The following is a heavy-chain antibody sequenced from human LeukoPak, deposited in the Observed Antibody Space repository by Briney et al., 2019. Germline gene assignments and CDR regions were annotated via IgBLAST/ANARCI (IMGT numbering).Heavy chain of an antibody. J-gene: IGHJ4*02. CDR2: INPSGGST. Sequence: ASVKVSCKASGYTFTSYYMHWVRQAPGQGLEWMEIINPSGGSTSYAQKFQGRVTMTRDTSTSTVYMELSSLRSEDTAVYYCARVVPTDSSGYYHPHYFDYWGQGTLVTVSS. D-gene: IGHD3-22*01. CDR3: ARVVPTDSSGYYHPHYFDY. CDR1: GYTFTSYY. V-gene: IGHV1-46*01.